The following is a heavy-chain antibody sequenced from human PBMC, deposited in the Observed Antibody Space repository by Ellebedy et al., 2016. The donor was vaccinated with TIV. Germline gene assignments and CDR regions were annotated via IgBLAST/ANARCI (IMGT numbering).Heavy chain of an antibody. D-gene: IGHD1-26*01. J-gene: IGHJ4*02. V-gene: IGHV4-59*01. CDR2: IDFSGSS. CDR3: VRWVGHFDF. Sequence: MPSETLSLTCTVSGVSISGFHWTWIRQPPGKGREWIGYIDFSGSSNYNPSLKSRVTMSVDTSKNQFSLKLSSVSAADTAVYYCVRWVGHFDFWGQGTLVTVSS. CDR1: GVSISGFH.